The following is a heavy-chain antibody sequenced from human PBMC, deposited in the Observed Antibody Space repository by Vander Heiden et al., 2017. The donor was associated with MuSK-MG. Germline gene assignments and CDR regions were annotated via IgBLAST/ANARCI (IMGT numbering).Heavy chain of an antibody. J-gene: IGHJ6*02. Sequence: EVQLLESGGGLVQPGGSLRLSCVASGFTFSSYAMTWVRQAPGKGLEWVSAIGDSGRSAYYPDSTYYADSVKGRFTISRDNSKNTLYLQMNSLSAEDTAVYYCAKAVLESYYYYYGMDVWGQGTTVTVSS. CDR1: GFTFSSYA. CDR3: AKAVLESYYYYYGMDV. D-gene: IGHD2-15*01. CDR2: IGDSGRSAYYPDST. V-gene: IGHV3-23*01.